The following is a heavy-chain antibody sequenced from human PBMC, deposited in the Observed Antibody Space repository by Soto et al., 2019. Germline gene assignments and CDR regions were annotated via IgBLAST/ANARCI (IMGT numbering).Heavy chain of an antibody. J-gene: IGHJ4*02. Sequence: QVQLVESGGGVVQPGRSLRLSCAASGFTFSSYAMHWVRQAPGKGLEWVAVISYDGSNKYYADSVKGRFTISRDNSKNALYLQMTGLRAEDTAVYYCARGRLYDFWSGYEVAYWGQGTLVTVSS. CDR1: GFTFSSYA. CDR3: ARGRLYDFWSGYEVAY. CDR2: ISYDGSNK. D-gene: IGHD3-3*01. V-gene: IGHV3-30-3*01.